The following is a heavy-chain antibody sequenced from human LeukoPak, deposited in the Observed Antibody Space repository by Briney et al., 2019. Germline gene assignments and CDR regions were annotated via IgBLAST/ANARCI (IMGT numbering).Heavy chain of an antibody. CDR3: ASAPWLLPNDAFDI. J-gene: IGHJ3*02. D-gene: IGHD3-22*01. CDR2: ISAYNGNT. CDR1: GYTFTGFY. Sequence: ASVKVSCKASGYTFTGFYIHWVRQAPGQGLEWMGWISAYNGNTNYAQKLQGRVTMTTDTSTSTAYMELRSLRSDDTAVYYCASAPWLLPNDAFDIWGQGTMVTVSS. V-gene: IGHV1-18*04.